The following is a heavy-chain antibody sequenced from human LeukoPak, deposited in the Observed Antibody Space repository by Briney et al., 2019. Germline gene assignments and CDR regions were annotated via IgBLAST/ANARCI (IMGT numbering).Heavy chain of an antibody. V-gene: IGHV1-2*02. CDR2: INPNSGGT. D-gene: IGHD6-19*01. CDR1: GYTFTGYY. CDR3: ARSSSGWWWVFDY. J-gene: IGHJ4*02. Sequence: GASVKVSCKASGYTFTGYYMHWVRQAPGQGLEWMGWINPNSGGTNYAQKFQGRVTMTRDTSISTAYMELSRLRSDDTAVYYCARSSSGWWWVFDYWGQGTLVTVSS.